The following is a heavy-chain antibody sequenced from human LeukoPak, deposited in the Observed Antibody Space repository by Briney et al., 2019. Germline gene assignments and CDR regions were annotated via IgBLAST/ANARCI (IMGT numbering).Heavy chain of an antibody. CDR3: ARDRYSSGWYGDFDC. J-gene: IGHJ4*02. D-gene: IGHD6-19*01. V-gene: IGHV3-30-3*01. CDR1: GFTFSSYA. Sequence: QAGGALRLSCAASGFTFSSYAMHWVRQAPGKGLEWVAVISYDGSNKYYADSVKGRFTISRVNSKNTLYLQMNSLRAEDTAVYYCARDRYSSGWYGDFDCWGQGTLVTVSS. CDR2: ISYDGSNK.